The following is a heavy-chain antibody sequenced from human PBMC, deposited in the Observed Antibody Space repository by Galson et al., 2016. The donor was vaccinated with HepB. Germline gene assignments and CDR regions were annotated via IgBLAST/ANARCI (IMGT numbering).Heavy chain of an antibody. CDR1: GFSVTTGGVG. Sequence: PALVKPTQTLTLTCTFSGFSVTTGGVGVGWIRQPPGKALEWLALIYWDDDKRYSPSLSSRLTITKDTSRNQVVLRMTNMDPVDTATYYCAHFPPQTSPGTVPPFDYWGQGTLVTVSS. CDR2: IYWDDDK. J-gene: IGHJ4*02. V-gene: IGHV2-5*02. CDR3: AHFPPQTSPGTVPPFDY. D-gene: IGHD1-1*01.